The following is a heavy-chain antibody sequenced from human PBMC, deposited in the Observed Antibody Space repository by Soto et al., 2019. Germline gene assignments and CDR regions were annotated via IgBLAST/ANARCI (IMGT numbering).Heavy chain of an antibody. CDR1: GYTFSNFA. V-gene: IGHV1-3*01. CDR3: AFASWDAFDI. D-gene: IGHD3-3*01. Sequence: ASVKVSCKASGYTFSNFAMHWVRQAPGQRLEWMGWINPGNCSTKYSQKFQGRVTMTRDTSTSTVYMELSSLRSEDTAVYYCAFASWDAFDIWGQGTMVTVSS. J-gene: IGHJ3*02. CDR2: INPGNCST.